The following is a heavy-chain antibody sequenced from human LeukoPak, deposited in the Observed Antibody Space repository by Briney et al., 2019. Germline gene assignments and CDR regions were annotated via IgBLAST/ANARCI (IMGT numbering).Heavy chain of an antibody. J-gene: IGHJ4*02. CDR3: ARAGGYDYVWGSYRDYFDY. CDR2: ISYDGSNK. D-gene: IGHD3-16*02. Sequence: GGSLRLSCAASGFTFSSYAMHWVRQAPGKGLEWVAVISYDGSNKYYADSVKGRFTISRDNSKNTLYLQMNSLRAEDTAAYYCARAGGYDYVWGSYRDYFDYWGQGTLVTVSS. CDR1: GFTFSSYA. V-gene: IGHV3-30-3*01.